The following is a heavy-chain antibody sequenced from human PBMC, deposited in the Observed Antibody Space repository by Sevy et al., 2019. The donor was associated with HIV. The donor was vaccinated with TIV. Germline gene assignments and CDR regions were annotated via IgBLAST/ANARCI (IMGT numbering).Heavy chain of an antibody. J-gene: IGHJ4*02. Sequence: GESLKISCAASGFTVNSNYMTWVRQAPGKGLEGVSVIHSDDTTYHADSVKDRFTISRDNFKNTLYLHMSSRRAEDTAVYYCARGKSGYGYALNYWGQGTLVTVSS. D-gene: IGHD5-18*01. CDR3: ARGKSGYGYALNY. CDR2: IHSDDTT. CDR1: GFTVNSNY. V-gene: IGHV3-66*01.